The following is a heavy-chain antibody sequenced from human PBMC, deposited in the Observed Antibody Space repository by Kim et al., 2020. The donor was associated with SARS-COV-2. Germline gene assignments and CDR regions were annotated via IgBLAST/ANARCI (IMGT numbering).Heavy chain of an antibody. V-gene: IGHV3-43*02. CDR2: ISGDGGYT. Sequence: GGSLRLSCAASGFTFDDYAMHWVRQAPGKGLEWVSLISGDGGYTYYADSVKGRFTISRDNSKNSLYLQMNSLRTEDTALYYCAKDPLGASGSYYSCMDVWGQGTTVTVSS. CDR1: GFTFDDYA. J-gene: IGHJ6*02. CDR3: AKDPLGASGSYYSCMDV. D-gene: IGHD3-10*01.